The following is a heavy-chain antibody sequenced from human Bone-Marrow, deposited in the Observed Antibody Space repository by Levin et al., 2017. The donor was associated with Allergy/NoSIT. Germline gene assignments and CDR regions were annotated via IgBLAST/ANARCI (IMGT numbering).Heavy chain of an antibody. CDR3: ARHRSPGREDYTWGSYRFNWFDP. D-gene: IGHD3-16*02. CDR2: IYYSGRT. CDR1: GASISSISYY. J-gene: IGHJ5*02. V-gene: IGHV4-39*01. Sequence: SETLSLTCTVSGASISSISYYWGWIRQPPGKGLEWIGNIYYSGRTYYNPSLKSRVTISVDTSKNQFSLKLNSVTAADTAVYYCARHRSPGREDYTWGSYRFNWFDPWGQGTLVTVSS.